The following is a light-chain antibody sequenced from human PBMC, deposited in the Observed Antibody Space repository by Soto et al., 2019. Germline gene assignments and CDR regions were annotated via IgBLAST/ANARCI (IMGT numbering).Light chain of an antibody. J-gene: IGKJ3*01. V-gene: IGKV1-13*02. Sequence: AIQLTQSPSSLSASVGDRVTITCRASQGISSALAWYQQKPGKAPKLLIYDASSLESGVPSRFSGSGSGTDFTLPISSLQPEDFATYYCQQFNSYQFTFGPGTKVDIK. CDR2: DAS. CDR1: QGISSA. CDR3: QQFNSYQFT.